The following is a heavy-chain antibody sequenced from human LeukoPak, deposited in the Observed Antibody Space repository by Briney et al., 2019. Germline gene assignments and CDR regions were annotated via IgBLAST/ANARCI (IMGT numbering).Heavy chain of an antibody. CDR1: GYSISSGYY. CDR2: INHSGST. J-gene: IGHJ4*02. D-gene: IGHD3-10*01. V-gene: IGHV4-38-2*01. Sequence: SETLSLTCAVSGYSISSGYYWGWIRQPPGKGLEWIGSINHSGSTYYNPSLKSRVTISVDTSKNQFSLKLSSVTAADTAVYYCARRGGAFALDYWGQGTLVTVSS. CDR3: ARRGGAFALDY.